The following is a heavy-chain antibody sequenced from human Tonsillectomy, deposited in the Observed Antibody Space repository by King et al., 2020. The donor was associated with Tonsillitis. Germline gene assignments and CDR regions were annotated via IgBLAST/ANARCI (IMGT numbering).Heavy chain of an antibody. CDR2: IFPGDSDT. Sequence: ELQLVQSGAEVKKPGQSLKISCKGTGYTFANYWIGWVRQMPGKGLEWMGIIFPGDSDTRYSQSFQGQVTISADKSIATAYLQWSSLKASDTAMYFCARRRSGSFYPPTPIDYWGQGTLVTVSS. V-gene: IGHV5-51*01. J-gene: IGHJ4*02. CDR3: ARRRSGSFYPPTPIDY. D-gene: IGHD1-26*01. CDR1: GYTFANYW.